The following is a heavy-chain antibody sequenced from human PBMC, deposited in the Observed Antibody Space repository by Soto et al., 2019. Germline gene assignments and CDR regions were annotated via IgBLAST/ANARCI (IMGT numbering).Heavy chain of an antibody. D-gene: IGHD3-10*01. Sequence: VSLKLACKSSGSTFTKYCISCVIQTPGQGLEWMGWISAYKGDTNYAQNLRGRVTMTTDTSTNTAYMELGSLRDDDTAVYYCARDLDGSGSYYTDYWRQGTLVTVS. CDR2: ISAYKGDT. J-gene: IGHJ4*02. CDR1: GSTFTKYC. CDR3: ARDLDGSGSYYTDY. V-gene: IGHV1-18*01.